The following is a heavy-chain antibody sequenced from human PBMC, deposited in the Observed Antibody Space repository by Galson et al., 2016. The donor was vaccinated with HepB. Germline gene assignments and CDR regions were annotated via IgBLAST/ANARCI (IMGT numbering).Heavy chain of an antibody. J-gene: IGHJ4*02. CDR1: GFTFSSYA. CDR2: ISAASNT. Sequence: SLRLSCAASGFTFSSYAMSWVRQAPGKGLEWVSVISAASNTYYTDSEKGRFTISRDNSKTTLYLEMNSLRVEDTAVCFCANYLGYGSGRPGYFHSWGQGTLVTVSP. CDR3: ANYLGYGSGRPGYFHS. D-gene: IGHD3-10*01. V-gene: IGHV3-23*01.